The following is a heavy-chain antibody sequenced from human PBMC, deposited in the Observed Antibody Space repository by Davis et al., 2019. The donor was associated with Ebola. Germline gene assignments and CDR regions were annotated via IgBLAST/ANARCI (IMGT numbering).Heavy chain of an antibody. CDR1: GFTFSSYG. J-gene: IGHJ4*02. Sequence: GESLKISCAASGFTFSSYGMHWVRQAPGKGLEWVAVIWYDGSNKYYADSVKGRFTISRDNSKNTLYLQMNSLRAEDTAVYYCARGHPTTITTSFDYWGQGTLVTVSS. CDR2: IWYDGSNK. CDR3: ARGHPTTITTSFDY. V-gene: IGHV3-33*08. D-gene: IGHD4-11*01.